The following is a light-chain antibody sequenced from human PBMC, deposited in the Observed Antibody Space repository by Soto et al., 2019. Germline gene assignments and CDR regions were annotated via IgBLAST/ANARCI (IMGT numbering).Light chain of an antibody. CDR2: GAS. J-gene: IGKJ1*01. V-gene: IGKV3-20*01. CDR1: QSVSNNY. Sequence: QFPAPLPQSTGEKATLSSRASQSVSNNYLAWYQQKPGQAPRLLIYGASNRATGIPGRFIGSESGTDFTLTISRLVPEYCAVYYCQLYGSSGTFGQGTKVDIK. CDR3: QLYGSSGT.